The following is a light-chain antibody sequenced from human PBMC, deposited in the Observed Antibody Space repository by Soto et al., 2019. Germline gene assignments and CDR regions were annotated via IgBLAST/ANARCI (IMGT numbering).Light chain of an antibody. J-gene: IGKJ3*01. V-gene: IGKV1-33*01. CDR3: RQYDNNSQT. CDR2: DAS. CDR1: QSISDH. Sequence: IQMTQSPSALSASLGDRVTLTCQASQSISDHLTWYHQKPGKRPSLLIYDASNLQTGVPSSFSGSGSGTDYTITISSLQPPDIATYFCRQYDNNSQTFGHGTKVDI.